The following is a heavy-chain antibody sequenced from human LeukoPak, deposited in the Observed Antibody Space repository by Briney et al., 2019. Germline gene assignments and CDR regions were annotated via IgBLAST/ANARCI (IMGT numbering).Heavy chain of an antibody. V-gene: IGHV4-39*01. CDR2: ICYSGST. CDR3: ARSVYIVVEYYFDC. D-gene: IGHD2-15*01. Sequence: SETLSLTCTVSGGSISSSSYCWGWIRQPPGKGLEWIGTICYSGSTFYDPSLKSRVTISVDTSKNQFSLRLSSVTAADTAVYYCARSVYIVVEYYFDCWGQGTLVTVSS. CDR1: GGSISSSSYC. J-gene: IGHJ4*02.